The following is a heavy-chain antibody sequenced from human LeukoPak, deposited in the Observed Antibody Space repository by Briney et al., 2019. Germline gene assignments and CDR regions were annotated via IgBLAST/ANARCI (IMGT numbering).Heavy chain of an antibody. J-gene: IGHJ6*02. D-gene: IGHD6-6*01. CDR1: GFTFSSYS. CDR2: ISSSSSTI. CDR3: ARALGTGSSSLGYYYGMDV. Sequence: GGSLRLSCAASGFTFSSYSMNWVRQAPGKGLEWVSYISSSSSTIYYADSVKGRFTISRDNAKNSLYLRMNSLRAEDTAVYYCARALGTGSSSLGYYYGMDVWGQGTTVTVSS. V-gene: IGHV3-48*01.